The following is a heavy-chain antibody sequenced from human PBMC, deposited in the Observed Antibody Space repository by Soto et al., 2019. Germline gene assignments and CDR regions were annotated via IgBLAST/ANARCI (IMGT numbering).Heavy chain of an antibody. CDR1: GYTFTSYA. CDR2: INAGNGNT. CDR3: AARGGIVGASFIDY. V-gene: IGHV1-3*01. D-gene: IGHD1-26*01. J-gene: IGHJ4*02. Sequence: QVQLVQSGAEVKKPGASVKVSCKASGYTFTSYAMHWVRQAPGQSLEWMGWINAGNGNTKYSQKFQGRVTITRDTSASTAYMELSSLRSEDTAVYYCAARGGIVGASFIDYWGQGTLVTVSS.